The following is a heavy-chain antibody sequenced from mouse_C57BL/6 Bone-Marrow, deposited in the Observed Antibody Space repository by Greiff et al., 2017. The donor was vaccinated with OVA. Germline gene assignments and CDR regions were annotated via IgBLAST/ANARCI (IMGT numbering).Heavy chain of an antibody. J-gene: IGHJ4*01. CDR1: GYAFSSYW. Sequence: QVQLQQSGAELVQPGASVKISCKASGYAFSSYWMNWVKQRPGKGLEWIGQIYPGDGDTNYNGKFKGKATLTADKSSSTAYMQLSSLTSEDSAVYVCAGRETMITTYYAMDYWGQGTSVTVSA. CDR3: AGRETMITTYYAMDY. D-gene: IGHD2-4*01. V-gene: IGHV1-80*01. CDR2: IYPGDGDT.